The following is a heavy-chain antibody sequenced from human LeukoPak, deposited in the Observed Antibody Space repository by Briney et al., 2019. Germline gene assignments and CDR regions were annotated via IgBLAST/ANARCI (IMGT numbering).Heavy chain of an antibody. Sequence: GGSLRLSCAASGITFSSFATHWVRQPPGKGLEWVAVISHDGNTKMYSDSVKGRFTIFRDDSKNTLYLELNSLRPEDTAMCYCAREITVAGNDRRFEPWGQGSLVSVTS. CDR1: GITFSSFA. CDR2: ISHDGNTK. CDR3: AREITVAGNDRRFEP. J-gene: IGHJ5*02. V-gene: IGHV3-30-3*01. D-gene: IGHD6-19*01.